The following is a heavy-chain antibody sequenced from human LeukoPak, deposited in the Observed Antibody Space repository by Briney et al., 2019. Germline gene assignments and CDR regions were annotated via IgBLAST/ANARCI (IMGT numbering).Heavy chain of an antibody. CDR3: AKPEASWLLRFDAFDI. V-gene: IGHV3-23*01. D-gene: IGHD5-12*01. CDR2: ISGSGGST. Sequence: GGSLRLSCAASGFTFSSYAMSWVRQAPGKGLEWVSAISGSGGSTYYADSVKGRFTISRDNSKNTLYLQMNSQRAEDTAVYYCAKPEASWLLRFDAFDIWGQGTMVTVSS. J-gene: IGHJ3*02. CDR1: GFTFSSYA.